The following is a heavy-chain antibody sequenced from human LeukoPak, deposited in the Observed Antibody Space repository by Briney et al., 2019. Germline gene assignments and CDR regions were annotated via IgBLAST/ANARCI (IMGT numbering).Heavy chain of an antibody. J-gene: IGHJ4*02. V-gene: IGHV1-2*02. CDR2: INPNSGGT. Sequence: GASVKVSCKASGYTLTGYYMHWVRQAPGQGLEWMGWINPNSGGTNYAQKFQGRVTMTRDTSISTAYMELSRLRSDDTAIYYCAKVLSSGWYFDYWGQGTLVTVSS. CDR3: AKVLSSGWYFDY. D-gene: IGHD6-19*01. CDR1: GYTLTGYY.